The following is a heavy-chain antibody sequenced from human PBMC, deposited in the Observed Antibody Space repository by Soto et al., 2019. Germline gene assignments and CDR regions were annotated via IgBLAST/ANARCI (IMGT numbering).Heavy chain of an antibody. CDR1: GFTFSSYA. CDR3: AKERYMGSDGGYSHICFDY. CDR2: ISGSGGST. V-gene: IGHV3-23*01. D-gene: IGHD1-20*01. Sequence: PGGSLRLSCGASGFTFSSYAMSWVRQAPGKGLEWVSAISGSGGSTYYADSVKGRFTISRDNSKNTLYLQMNSLRDEDTAVYYCAKERYMGSDGGYSHICFDYRRQGLLVT. J-gene: IGHJ4*02.